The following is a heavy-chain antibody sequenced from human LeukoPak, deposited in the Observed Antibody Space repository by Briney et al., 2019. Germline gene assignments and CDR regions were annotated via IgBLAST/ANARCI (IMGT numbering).Heavy chain of an antibody. CDR2: ITASGTAM. CDR1: GFTFSSYS. Sequence: DPGGSLRLSCAASGFTFSSYSMNWVRQAPGKGLEWVSHITASGTAMFYADSVKGRFTISRDNAKNSLYLQMNSLRDEDTAVYYCAKEQGHNWNPSDYWGQGTLVTVSS. J-gene: IGHJ4*02. CDR3: AKEQGHNWNPSDY. D-gene: IGHD1-20*01. V-gene: IGHV3-48*02.